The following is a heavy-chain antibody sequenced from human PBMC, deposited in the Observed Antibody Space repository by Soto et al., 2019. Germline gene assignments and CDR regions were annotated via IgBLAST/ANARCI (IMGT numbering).Heavy chain of an antibody. D-gene: IGHD3-22*01. CDR1: GGSISSGGYY. Sequence: SETLSLTCTVSGGSISSGGYYWSWIRQHPGKGLEWIGYIYYSGSTYYNPSLKSRVTISVDTSKNQFSLKLSSVTAADTAVYYCAREVLGSGYYYVSGMDVWGQGTTVTVSS. CDR2: IYYSGST. CDR3: AREVLGSGYYYVSGMDV. V-gene: IGHV4-61*08. J-gene: IGHJ6*02.